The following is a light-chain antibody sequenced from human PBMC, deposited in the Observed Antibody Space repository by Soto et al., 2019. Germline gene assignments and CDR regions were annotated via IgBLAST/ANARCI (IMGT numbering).Light chain of an antibody. CDR1: QGISNY. CDR3: KKYNSAPPFT. V-gene: IGKV1-27*01. CDR2: AAS. Sequence: DIQMTQSPSSLSASVGDRVTITCRASQGISNYLAWYQQKPGKAPKLLIYAASTLQSGVPSRFSGSGSGTDFTLTISSLQPEDVATYYCKKYNSAPPFTFGPGTKVDIK. J-gene: IGKJ3*01.